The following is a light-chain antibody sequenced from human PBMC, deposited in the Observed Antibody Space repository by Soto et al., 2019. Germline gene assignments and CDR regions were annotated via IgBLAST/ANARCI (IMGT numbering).Light chain of an antibody. Sequence: EIVMTQSPATLSVSPGERATLSCRASQSVSSNLAWYQQKPGQPPRLLIYGASTRATGIPARFSGSGSETEFTLTISSLQSEDFAVYYCQQYDNWPPATFGPGTRVDIK. V-gene: IGKV3-15*01. CDR2: GAS. CDR3: QQYDNWPPAT. CDR1: QSVSSN. J-gene: IGKJ3*01.